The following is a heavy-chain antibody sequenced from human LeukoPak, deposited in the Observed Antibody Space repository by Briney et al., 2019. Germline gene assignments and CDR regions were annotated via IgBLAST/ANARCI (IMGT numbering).Heavy chain of an antibody. D-gene: IGHD6-19*01. CDR1: GYTFTSYY. J-gene: IGHJ4*02. V-gene: IGHV1-46*01. CDR3: ARDGVAGVYYFDY. CDR2: INPSGGST. Sequence: GASVKVSCKASGYTFTSYYMHWVRQAPGQGLEWMGIINPSGGSTNYAQKFQGRVTMTRDMSTSTFYMELSSLRSEDTAVYYCARDGVAGVYYFDYWGQGTLVTVSS.